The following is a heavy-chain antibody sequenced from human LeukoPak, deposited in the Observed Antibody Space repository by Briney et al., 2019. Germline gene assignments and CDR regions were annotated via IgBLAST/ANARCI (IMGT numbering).Heavy chain of an antibody. V-gene: IGHV3-7*01. J-gene: IGHJ4*02. CDR1: GFSFTSYW. D-gene: IGHD1-14*01. CDR2: INQDGIVK. CDR3: ARDRNSAG. Sequence: GGSLRLSCAASGFSFTSYWMTWVRQAPGKGLEWVANINQDGIVKYYVDSVKGRFTISRDNAKNSLYLQMNSLRVKDTAVYYCARDRNSAGWGLGTLVTVSS.